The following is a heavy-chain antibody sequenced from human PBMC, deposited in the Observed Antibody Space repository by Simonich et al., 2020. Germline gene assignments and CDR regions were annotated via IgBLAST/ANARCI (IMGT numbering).Heavy chain of an antibody. J-gene: IGHJ5*02. CDR1: GFTFSSYA. Sequence: EVQLLESGGGLVQPGGSLRLSCAASGFTFSSYAMSWVRQAPGKGLEWVSAIGGSGGSTYYADSVKGRFTISRDNSKNTLYLQMNSLRAEDTAVYYCAKDSSLVGATDWFDPWGQGTLVTVSS. D-gene: IGHD1-26*01. CDR2: IGGSGGST. CDR3: AKDSSLVGATDWFDP. V-gene: IGHV3-23*01.